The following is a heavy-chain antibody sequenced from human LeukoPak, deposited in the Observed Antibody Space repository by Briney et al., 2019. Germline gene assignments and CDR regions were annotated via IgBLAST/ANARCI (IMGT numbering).Heavy chain of an antibody. CDR3: AGYYDSSGYYDY. CDR1: GGSFSGYY. Sequence: SETLSLTCAVYGGSFSGYYWSWLRQPPGKGLEWIGEINHSGSTNYNPSLKSRVTLSVDSSKNQFSLKLSSVTAADTAVYYCAGYYDSSGYYDYWGQGTLVTVSS. J-gene: IGHJ4*02. D-gene: IGHD3-22*01. CDR2: INHSGST. V-gene: IGHV4-34*01.